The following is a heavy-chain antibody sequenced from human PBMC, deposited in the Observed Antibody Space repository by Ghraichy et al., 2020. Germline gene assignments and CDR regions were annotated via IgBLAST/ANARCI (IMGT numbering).Heavy chain of an antibody. CDR2: ISGSGGST. V-gene: IGHV3-23*01. Sequence: SCAASGFTFSSYAMSWVRQAPGKGLEWVSAISGSGGSTYYADPVKGRFTISRDNSKNTLYLQMNSLRAEDTAVYYCAKMGEVAVAAHFDYWGQGTLVTVSS. J-gene: IGHJ4*02. CDR3: AKMGEVAVAAHFDY. CDR1: GFTFSSYA. D-gene: IGHD6-19*01.